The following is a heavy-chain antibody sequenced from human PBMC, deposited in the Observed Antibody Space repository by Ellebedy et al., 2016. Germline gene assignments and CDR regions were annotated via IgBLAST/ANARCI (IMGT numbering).Heavy chain of an antibody. CDR2: IYSGGTT. D-gene: IGHD2-21*01. CDR3: ATRISEGA. J-gene: IGHJ5*02. V-gene: IGHV3-53*01. Sequence: GGSLRLSCAASGFTFSSQTMSWVRQAPGKGLEWVSVIYSGGTTNYADSVKGRFIISRDTSKNTLYLQMNSLRAEDTAVYYCATRISEGAWGQGTLVTVSS. CDR1: GFTFSSQT.